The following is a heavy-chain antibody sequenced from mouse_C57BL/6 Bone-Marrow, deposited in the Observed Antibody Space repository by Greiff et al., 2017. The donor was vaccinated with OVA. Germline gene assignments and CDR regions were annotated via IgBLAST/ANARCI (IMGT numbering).Heavy chain of an antibody. D-gene: IGHD1-1*01. V-gene: IGHV1-52*01. CDR1: GYTFTSYW. Sequence: VQLQQPGAELVRPGSSVKLSCKASGYTFTSYWMHWVKQRPIQGLEWIGNIDPSDSETHYNQKFKDKATLTVDKSSSTAYMQLSSLTSEDSAVYYCARTFTTVVDYWGQGTTLTVSS. CDR2: IDPSDSET. J-gene: IGHJ2*01. CDR3: ARTFTTVVDY.